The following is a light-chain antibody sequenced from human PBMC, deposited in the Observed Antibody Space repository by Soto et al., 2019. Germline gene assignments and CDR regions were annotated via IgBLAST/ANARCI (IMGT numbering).Light chain of an antibody. V-gene: IGLV2-14*03. J-gene: IGLJ3*02. Sequence: QSALTQPASVSGSPGQSITISCTGTKSDIVDYNYVSWYQQHPGKAPKLIIYEVTNRPSGVSERFSGSKSGNTASLTISGLQAAHDADYYCNSYTSGTNPAVFGGGTKLTVL. CDR2: EVT. CDR3: NSYTSGTNPAV. CDR1: KSDIVDYNY.